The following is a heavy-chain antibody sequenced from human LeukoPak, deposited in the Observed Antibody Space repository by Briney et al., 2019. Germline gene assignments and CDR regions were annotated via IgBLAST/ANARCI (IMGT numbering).Heavy chain of an antibody. Sequence: GGSLRLSCAASGFTFSSYSMNWVRQAPGKGLEWVSSISSSSSYIYYADSVKGRFTISRDNAKNSLYLQMNSLRAEDTAVYYCARDLGAPYDILTGYDAFGIWGQETMVTVSS. CDR1: GFTFSSYS. V-gene: IGHV3-21*01. D-gene: IGHD3-9*01. CDR2: ISSSSSYI. J-gene: IGHJ3*02. CDR3: ARDLGAPYDILTGYDAFGI.